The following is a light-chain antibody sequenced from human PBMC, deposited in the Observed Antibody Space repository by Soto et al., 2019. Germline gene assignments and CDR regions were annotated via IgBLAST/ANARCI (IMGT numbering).Light chain of an antibody. CDR3: RQSYCAPLT. V-gene: IGKV1-39*01. J-gene: IGKJ4*01. CDR1: PGISTY. Sequence: DIQMTQSPFSLSASVGDRVTLTCRASPGISTYLNWYPQKSGKAPKILIYTASSLPSGVPSRFSGSGSGTDFTLTIISLLPEDDAAYSCRQSYCAPLTFGGGTKVDIK. CDR2: TAS.